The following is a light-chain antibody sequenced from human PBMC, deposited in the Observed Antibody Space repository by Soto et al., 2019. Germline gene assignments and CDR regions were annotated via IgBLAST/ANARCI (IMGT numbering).Light chain of an antibody. CDR1: QSISSY. CDR3: QQSCSTPRT. Sequence: DIQMTQSPSSLSASVGDRVTITCRASQSISSYLNWYQQKPGKAPNLLIYAASSLQSGVPSRFSGSGSGTDFTLSISSLQPEDFATYYCQQSCSTPRTFGQGTKVDIK. V-gene: IGKV1-39*01. CDR2: AAS. J-gene: IGKJ1*01.